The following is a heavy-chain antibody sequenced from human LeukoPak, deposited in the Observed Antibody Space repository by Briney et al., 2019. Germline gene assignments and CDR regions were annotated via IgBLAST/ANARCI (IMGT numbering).Heavy chain of an antibody. CDR3: TTGSHCGGDCYRDSFDY. J-gene: IGHJ4*02. Sequence: GGSLRLSCAASGFTFSNAWMSWVRQAPGKGLEWVGRIKSNADGGTTDYAAPVKGRFIILRDDSENTLYLQMNSLKTEDTAVYYCTTGSHCGGDCYRDSFDYWGQGTLVTVSS. V-gene: IGHV3-15*01. D-gene: IGHD2-21*02. CDR2: IKSNADGGTT. CDR1: GFTFSNAW.